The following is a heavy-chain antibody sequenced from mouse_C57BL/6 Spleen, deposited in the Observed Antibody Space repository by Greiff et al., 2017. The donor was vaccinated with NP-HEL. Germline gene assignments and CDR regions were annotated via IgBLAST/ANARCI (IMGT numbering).Heavy chain of an antibody. CDR1: GYSITSGYY. D-gene: IGHD1-1*01. J-gene: IGHJ1*03. CDR3: AHQSYYYGSSYGYFDV. CDR2: ISYDGSN. Sequence: VQLQQSGPGLVKPSQSLSLTCSVTGYSITSGYYWNWIRQFPGNKLEWMGYISYDGSNNYNPSLKNRISITRDTSKNQFFLKLNSVTTEDTATYYCAHQSYYYGSSYGYFDVWGTGTTVTVSS. V-gene: IGHV3-6*01.